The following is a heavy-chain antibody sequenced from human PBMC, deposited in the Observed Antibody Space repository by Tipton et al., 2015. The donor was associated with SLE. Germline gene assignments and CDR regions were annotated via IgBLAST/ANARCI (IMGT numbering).Heavy chain of an antibody. V-gene: IGHV4-61*08. J-gene: IGHJ5*02. CDR2: IYYSGST. Sequence: TLSLTCTVSGGSISSGGYYWSWIRQNPGKGLEWIGYIYYSGSTNYNPTLKSRVTISVDTPKNQFSLKLSSVTAADTAVYYCARGAVLILDNSWFDTWGQGTLVTVSS. CDR1: GGSISSGGYY. CDR3: ARGAVLILDNSWFDT. D-gene: IGHD2-21*01.